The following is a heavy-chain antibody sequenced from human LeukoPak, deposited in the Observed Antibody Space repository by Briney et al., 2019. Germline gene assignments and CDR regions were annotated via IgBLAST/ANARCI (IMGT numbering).Heavy chain of an antibody. Sequence: GGSLRLSCAASGFTFSSYEMNWVRQAPGKGLEWVSYISSSGSTIYYADSVKGRFTISRDNAKNSLYLQMNSLRAEDTAVYYCARDTGIAAAGYYYYYMDVWGKGTTVTISS. CDR2: ISSSGSTI. CDR3: ARDTGIAAAGYYYYYMDV. D-gene: IGHD6-13*01. CDR1: GFTFSSYE. J-gene: IGHJ6*03. V-gene: IGHV3-48*03.